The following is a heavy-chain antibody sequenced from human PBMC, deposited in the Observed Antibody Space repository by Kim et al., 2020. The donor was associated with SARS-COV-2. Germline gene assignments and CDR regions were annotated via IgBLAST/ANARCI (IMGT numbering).Heavy chain of an antibody. Sequence: GGSLRLSCAASEFLVRSYAMHWVRQAPGKGLEWVAVTSYDGSNKYYRDSVKGRFTISSDSSKNTLYLQMNSLRTEDTAVYHCARALGAASGYSYYGLDVCGQGTTVTVSS. J-gene: IGHJ6*02. V-gene: IGHV3-30-3*01. D-gene: IGHD6-25*01. CDR3: ARALGAASGYSYYGLDV. CDR1: EFLVRSYA. CDR2: TSYDGSNK.